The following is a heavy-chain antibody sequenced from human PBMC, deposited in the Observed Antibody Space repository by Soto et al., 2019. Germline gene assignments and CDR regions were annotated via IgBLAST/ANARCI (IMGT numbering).Heavy chain of an antibody. CDR1: GFSLSTSGVG. V-gene: IGHV2-5*02. Sequence: QITLKESGPTLVKPTQTLTLTCTFSGFSLSTSGVGVGWIRQPPGKALEWLALIYWDDDKRYSPSLKSRLTITXXTXKXXVVLTMTNMDPVDTATYYCAHRSYSNYDDDENFDYWGQGTLVTVSS. D-gene: IGHD4-4*01. CDR2: IYWDDDK. J-gene: IGHJ4*02. CDR3: AHRSYSNYDDDENFDY.